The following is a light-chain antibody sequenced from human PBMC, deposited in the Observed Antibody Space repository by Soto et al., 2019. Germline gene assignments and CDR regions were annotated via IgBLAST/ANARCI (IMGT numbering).Light chain of an antibody. CDR3: TSYTSISPYV. Sequence: QSVLTQPASVSGAPGQSITISCTGTNSVVGGFNYVSWHQQHPGKAPKLMIYDVTNRPSGVSYRFSGSKSGNTASLTISGLQAEDDADYYCTSYTSISPYVFGTGTNVTVL. CDR1: NSVVGGFNY. V-gene: IGLV2-14*03. J-gene: IGLJ1*01. CDR2: DVT.